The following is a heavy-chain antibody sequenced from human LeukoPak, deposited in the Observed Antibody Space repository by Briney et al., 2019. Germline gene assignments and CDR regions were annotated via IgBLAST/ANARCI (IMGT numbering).Heavy chain of an antibody. V-gene: IGHV1-69*06. D-gene: IGHD6-6*01. CDR2: IIPIFGTA. CDR3: ARDHIAARPDEYWFDP. J-gene: IGHJ5*02. Sequence: SVKVSCKASGGSFSSYAITWVRQAPGQGLEWMGGIIPIFGTANYAQKFQGRVTITADKSTSTAYMELSSLRSEDTAVYYCARDHIAARPDEYWFDPWGQGTLVTVSS. CDR1: GGSFSSYA.